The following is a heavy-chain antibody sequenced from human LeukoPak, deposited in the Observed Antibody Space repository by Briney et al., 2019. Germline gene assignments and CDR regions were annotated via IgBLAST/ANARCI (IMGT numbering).Heavy chain of an antibody. CDR2: IYSGGRT. D-gene: IGHD6-19*01. J-gene: IGHJ4*02. CDR3: ARDKSSSGWYGAPFDY. Sequence: GGSLRLSCAASGFTVSSNYMSWVRQAPGKGLEWVSVIYSGGRTYYADSVKGRFTISRDNSKNTLYLQMNSLRAEVTAVYYCARDKSSSGWYGAPFDYWGQGTLVTVSS. V-gene: IGHV3-66*02. CDR1: GFTVSSNY.